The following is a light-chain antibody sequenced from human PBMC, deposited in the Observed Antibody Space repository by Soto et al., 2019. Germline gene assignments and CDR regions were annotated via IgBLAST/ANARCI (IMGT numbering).Light chain of an antibody. V-gene: IGKV3-20*01. CDR1: QSVDSTY. Sequence: EIVLTQSPGTLSLSPGERATLSCRASQSVDSTYLTWYQQKPGQAPRLLIYGASGRATGVPDRFSGSGSGTDFTLTLSRLEPEDFAVYFCQYYDSFRTFGQGAKVDIK. J-gene: IGKJ1*01. CDR2: GAS. CDR3: QYYDSFRT.